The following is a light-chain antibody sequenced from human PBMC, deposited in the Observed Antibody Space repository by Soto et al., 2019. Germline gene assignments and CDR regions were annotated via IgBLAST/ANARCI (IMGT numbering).Light chain of an antibody. CDR2: ENA. V-gene: IGLV1-51*02. CDR1: TSNIGNNY. J-gene: IGLJ2*01. Sequence: QSVLTQPPSVSAAPGQRVTISCSGGTSNIGNNYVSWYQQLPGTAPKLLIYENAKRASWIPDRFSGSKSGTSATLGITGRQTGDEDDYYCGTWDSSLSDVVFGGGTKLTVL. CDR3: GTWDSSLSDVV.